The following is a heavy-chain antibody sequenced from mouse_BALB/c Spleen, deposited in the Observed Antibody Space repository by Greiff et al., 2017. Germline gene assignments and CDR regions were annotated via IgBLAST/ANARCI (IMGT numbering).Heavy chain of an antibody. V-gene: IGHV1S127*01. CDR1: GYTFTSYW. Sequence: QVQLQQPGAELVKPGASVKMSCKASGYTFTSYWMHWVKQRPGQGLEWIGTIDPSDSYTSYNQKFKGKATLTVDTSSSTAYMQLSSLTSEDSAVYYCTYITTVVGGYWGQGTTLTVSS. J-gene: IGHJ2*01. CDR2: IDPSDSYT. CDR3: TYITTVVGGY. D-gene: IGHD1-1*01.